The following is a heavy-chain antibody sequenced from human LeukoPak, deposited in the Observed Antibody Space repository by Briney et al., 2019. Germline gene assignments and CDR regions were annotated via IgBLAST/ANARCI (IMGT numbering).Heavy chain of an antibody. CDR3: ARSPVLDRNDWSFAD. V-gene: IGHV3-53*01. J-gene: IGHJ4*02. CDR2: SYSGGDT. CDR1: GFTVSRNY. D-gene: IGHD1-1*01. Sequence: GGSLRLSCAASGFTVSRNYMSWVRQAPGKGLEWISVSYSGGDTYYPDSVKGRFTVSRDNPKNTVYLQMNSLRAEDTAVYFCARSPVLDRNDWSFADWGQGTLVTVSS.